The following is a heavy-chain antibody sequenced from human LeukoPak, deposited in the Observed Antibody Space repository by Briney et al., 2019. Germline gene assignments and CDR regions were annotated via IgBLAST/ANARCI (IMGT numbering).Heavy chain of an antibody. J-gene: IGHJ6*03. CDR2: ISAYNGNT. Sequence: ASVKDSCKASGYTFTSYGISWVRQAPGQGLEWMGWISAYNGNTNYAQKFQGRVTITTDESTSTAYMELSSLRSEDTAVYYCARVGTTIFGVAKPNYYYYYMDVWGKGTTVTVSS. D-gene: IGHD3-3*01. CDR1: GYTFTSYG. V-gene: IGHV1-18*01. CDR3: ARVGTTIFGVAKPNYYYYYMDV.